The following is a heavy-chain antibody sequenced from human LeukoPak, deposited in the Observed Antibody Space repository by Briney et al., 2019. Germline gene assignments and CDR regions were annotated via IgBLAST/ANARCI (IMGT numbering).Heavy chain of an antibody. V-gene: IGHV3-21*01. CDR2: ISSSSSYI. Sequence: GGSLRLSCAASGFTFSSYSMNWVRQAPGKGLEWVSSISSSSSYIYYADSVKGRFTISRDNAKNSLYLQMNSLRAEDTAVYYCVRPPAEDIVVVVAAGLFDIWGQGTMVTVSS. D-gene: IGHD2-15*01. CDR1: GFTFSSYS. CDR3: VRPPAEDIVVVVAAGLFDI. J-gene: IGHJ3*02.